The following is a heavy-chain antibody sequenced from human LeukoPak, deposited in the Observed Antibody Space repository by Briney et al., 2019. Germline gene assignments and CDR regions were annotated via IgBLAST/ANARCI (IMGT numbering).Heavy chain of an antibody. Sequence: GGSLRLSCAASGFTFSSYWMSWVRQAPGKGLEWVANIKQDGSEKYYVDSVKGRFTISRDNAKNSLYLQMNSLRAGDTAVYYCARDGITMVRGVTVFDYWGQGTLVTVSS. J-gene: IGHJ4*02. CDR2: IKQDGSEK. V-gene: IGHV3-7*01. CDR3: ARDGITMVRGVTVFDY. CDR1: GFTFSSYW. D-gene: IGHD3-10*01.